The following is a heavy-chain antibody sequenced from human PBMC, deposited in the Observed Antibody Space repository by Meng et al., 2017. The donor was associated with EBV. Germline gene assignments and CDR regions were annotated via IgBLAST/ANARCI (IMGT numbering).Heavy chain of an antibody. CDR3: ARSGATIFGVVIPTYYFDY. CDR2: INAGNGNT. CDR1: GYTFTSYA. D-gene: IGHD3-3*01. V-gene: IGHV1-3*01. J-gene: IGHJ4*02. Sequence: QLVQAGAEVKKPGASVKFSCKASGYTFTSYAMHWVRQAPGQRLEWMGWINAGNGNTKYSQKFQGRVTITRDTSASTAYMELSSLRSEDTAVYYCARSGATIFGVVIPTYYFDYWGQGTLVTVSS.